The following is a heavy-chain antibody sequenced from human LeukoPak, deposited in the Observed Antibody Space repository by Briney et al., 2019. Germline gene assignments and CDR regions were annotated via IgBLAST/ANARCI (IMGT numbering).Heavy chain of an antibody. Sequence: GGSLRLSCAASGFTFSSYAMSWVRQAPGKGLEWVSSISSSSSYIYYADTVKGRFTISRDNAKNSLYLQMNSLRAEDTAVYYCARSNWFDPWGQGTLVTVSS. V-gene: IGHV3-21*01. J-gene: IGHJ5*02. CDR1: GFTFSSYA. CDR2: ISSSSSYI. CDR3: ARSNWFDP.